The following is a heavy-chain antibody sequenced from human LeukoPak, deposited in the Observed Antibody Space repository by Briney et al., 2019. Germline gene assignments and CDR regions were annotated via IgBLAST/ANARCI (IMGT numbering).Heavy chain of an antibody. CDR1: GFTFSSYS. J-gene: IGHJ4*02. CDR3: AREGNYYDSSGYYDY. CDR2: ISSSSSYI. V-gene: IGHV3-21*01. Sequence: GWSLRLSCAASGFTFSSYSMNWVRQAPGKGLEWVSSISSSSSYIYYADSVKGRFTISRDNAKNSLYLQMNSLRAEDTAVYYCAREGNYYDSSGYYDYWGQGTLVTVSS. D-gene: IGHD3-22*01.